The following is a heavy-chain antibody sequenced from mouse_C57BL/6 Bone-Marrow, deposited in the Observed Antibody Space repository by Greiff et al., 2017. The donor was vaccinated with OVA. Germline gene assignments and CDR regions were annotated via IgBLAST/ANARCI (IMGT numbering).Heavy chain of an antibody. J-gene: IGHJ1*03. Sequence: QVQLQQPGAELVKPGASVKLSCKASGYTFTSYWMQWVKQRPGQGLEWIGEIDPSDSYTNYNQKFKGKATLTVATSSRTAYMQLRSLTSEDSAVYYCARDGYYSYWYFDVWGTGTTVTVSS. CDR2: IDPSDSYT. V-gene: IGHV1-50*01. D-gene: IGHD2-3*01. CDR1: GYTFTSYW. CDR3: ARDGYYSYWYFDV.